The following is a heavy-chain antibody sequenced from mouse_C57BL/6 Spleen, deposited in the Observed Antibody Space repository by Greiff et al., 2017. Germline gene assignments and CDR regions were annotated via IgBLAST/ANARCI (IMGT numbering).Heavy chain of an antibody. CDR1: GFTFSSYG. D-gene: IGHD1-1*01. V-gene: IGHV5-6*02. CDR3: ARGNYGSSCLYWYFDV. CDR2: ISSGGSYT. J-gene: IGHJ1*03. Sequence: DVMLVESGGDLVKPGGSLKLSCAASGFTFSSYGMSWVRQTPDNRLEWVATISSGGSYTYYPASVKGRFTISRDNTKNTLYLQKSSLKSEDTAMYYCARGNYGSSCLYWYFDVWGTGTTVTVSS.